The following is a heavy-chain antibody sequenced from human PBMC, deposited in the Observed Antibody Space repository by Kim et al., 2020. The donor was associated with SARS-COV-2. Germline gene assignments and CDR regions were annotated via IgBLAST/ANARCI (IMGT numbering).Heavy chain of an antibody. D-gene: IGHD4-17*01. CDR1: GGSISSSSYN. V-gene: IGHV4-39*01. CDR3: ARHANTGGDYNYPYFDA. CDR2: IYYTGST. Sequence: SETLSLTCTVSGGSISSSSYNWGWIRQPPGKGLEWIGTIYYTGSTHYNPSLRSRVSISVDMPKTQFSLKLSSVTAADTAVYYCARHANTGGDYNYPYFDAWGQGTLLTVSS. J-gene: IGHJ4*02.